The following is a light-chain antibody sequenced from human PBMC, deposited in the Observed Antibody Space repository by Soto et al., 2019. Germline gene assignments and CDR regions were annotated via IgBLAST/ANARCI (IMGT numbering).Light chain of an antibody. Sequence: QSALTQPASVSGSPGQSITISCTGTSSDVGGYNYVSWYQQHPGKAPKVMIYDVSNRPSGVSNRFSGSKSGNTASLTISGLQAEDEGDYYCSSYSSSSSVLFGGGTKLTVL. CDR2: DVS. CDR3: SSYSSSSSVL. J-gene: IGLJ2*01. CDR1: SSDVGGYNY. V-gene: IGLV2-14*03.